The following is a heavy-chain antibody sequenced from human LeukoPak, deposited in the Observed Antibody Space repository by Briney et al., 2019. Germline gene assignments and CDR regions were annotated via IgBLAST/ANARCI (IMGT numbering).Heavy chain of an antibody. Sequence: ASVKVSCKASGYTFTSYGISWVRQAPGQGLEWMGWISAYNGNTNYAQKLQGRVTMTTDTSTSTAYMELRSLRSDDTAVYYCARLYCSSTSCYISGWFGPWGQGTLVTVSS. CDR2: ISAYNGNT. J-gene: IGHJ5*02. CDR3: ARLYCSSTSCYISGWFGP. D-gene: IGHD2-2*02. V-gene: IGHV1-18*04. CDR1: GYTFTSYG.